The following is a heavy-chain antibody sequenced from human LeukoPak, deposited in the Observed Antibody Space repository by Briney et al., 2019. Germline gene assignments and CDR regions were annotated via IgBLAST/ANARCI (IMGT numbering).Heavy chain of an antibody. CDR2: ISFSSGTT. Sequence: GGSLRLSCAASGFTFNSYGMNWVRQAPGRGLEWVSYISFSSGTTSYADSVKGRFTISRDNAKNSLYLQLNSLRDEDTALYYCAAIHRDYWGQGALVTVSS. CDR1: GFTFNSYG. V-gene: IGHV3-48*02. J-gene: IGHJ4*02. CDR3: AAIHRDY.